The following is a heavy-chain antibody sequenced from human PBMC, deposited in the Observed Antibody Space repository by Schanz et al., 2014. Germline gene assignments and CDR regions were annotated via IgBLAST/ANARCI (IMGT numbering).Heavy chain of an antibody. V-gene: IGHV3-11*05. D-gene: IGHD3-10*01. CDR3: AKGRFGELSAFDI. J-gene: IGHJ3*02. CDR1: GFPFSDYF. CDR2: INTGSNYI. Sequence: QVQLVDSGGGLVKPGGSLRLSCTASGFPFSDYFMAWIRQPPGRGLEWVSFINTGSNYINYADSVKSRFTISRDNSRNTLYLQMNSLRAEDTAVYYCAKGRFGELSAFDIWGQGTMVTVSS.